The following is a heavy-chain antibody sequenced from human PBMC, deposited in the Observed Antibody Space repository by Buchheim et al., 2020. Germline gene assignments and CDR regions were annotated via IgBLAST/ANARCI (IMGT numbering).Heavy chain of an antibody. CDR2: ISYDGSNK. J-gene: IGHJ6*02. CDR3: ARDLLQWLVRGNYYYGMDV. Sequence: QVQLVESGGGVVQPGRSLRLSCAASGFTFSSYAMHWVRQAPGKGLEWVAVISYDGSNKYYADSVKGRFTISRDNSKNTLYLQMNSLRAEDTAVYYCARDLLQWLVRGNYYYGMDVWGQGTT. V-gene: IGHV3-30-3*01. CDR1: GFTFSSYA. D-gene: IGHD6-19*01.